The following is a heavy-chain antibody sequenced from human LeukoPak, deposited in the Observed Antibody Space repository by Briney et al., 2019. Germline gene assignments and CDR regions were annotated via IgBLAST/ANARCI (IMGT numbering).Heavy chain of an antibody. CDR1: GFTFSSYG. Sequence: GGSLRLSCAVSGFTFSSYGMHWVRQAPGKGLEWVAVISYDGSNKYYTDSVKGRFTISRDNPKNTLYLQMNSLRAEDTAVYYCAKLAVPVAGNWRGPIDYWGQGTLVTVSS. J-gene: IGHJ4*02. CDR3: AKLAVPVAGNWRGPIDY. CDR2: ISYDGSNK. D-gene: IGHD6-19*01. V-gene: IGHV3-30*18.